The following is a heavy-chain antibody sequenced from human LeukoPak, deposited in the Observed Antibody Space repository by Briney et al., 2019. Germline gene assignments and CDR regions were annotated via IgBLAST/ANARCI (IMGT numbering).Heavy chain of an antibody. CDR2: IITIFGTA. CDR3: ARDIPHCGGDCYHDAFDI. CDR1: GGTFSSYA. Sequence: SVKVSCKASGGTFSSYAISWVRQATGQGLEWMGGIITIFGTANYAQKFQGRVTITTDESTSTAYMELSSLRSEDTAVYYCARDIPHCGGDCYHDAFDIWGQGTMVTVSS. J-gene: IGHJ3*02. D-gene: IGHD2-21*01. V-gene: IGHV1-69*05.